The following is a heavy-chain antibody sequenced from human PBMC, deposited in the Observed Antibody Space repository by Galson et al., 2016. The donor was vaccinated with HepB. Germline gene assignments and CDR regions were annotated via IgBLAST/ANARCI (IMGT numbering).Heavy chain of an antibody. CDR1: GFTVSNNY. V-gene: IGHV3-66*02. J-gene: IGHJ4*02. D-gene: IGHD4-17*01. CDR3: VRGVYGDHGWFDY. Sequence: SLRLSCAASGFTVSNNYMRWVRQAPGKGLEYVSVICSGGTTYYADSVKGRFTISRDNSQNSLFLQMNTLRAEDTAVYFCVRGVYGDHGWFDYWGQGTLVTVSS. CDR2: ICSGGTT.